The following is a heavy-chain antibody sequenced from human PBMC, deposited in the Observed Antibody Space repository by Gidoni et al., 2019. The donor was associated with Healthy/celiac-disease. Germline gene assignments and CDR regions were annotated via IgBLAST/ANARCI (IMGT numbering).Heavy chain of an antibody. J-gene: IGHJ6*02. CDR1: GGTFSSYA. V-gene: IGHV1-69*04. CDR3: AASEYSSSMMGYYYYYGMDV. CDR2: IIPILGIA. D-gene: IGHD6-6*01. Sequence: VKKPGSSVKVSCKASGGTFSSYAISWVRQAPGQGLEWMGRIIPILGIANYAQKFQGRVTITADKSTSTAYMELSSLRSEDTAVYYCAASEYSSSMMGYYYYYGMDVWGQGTTVTVSS.